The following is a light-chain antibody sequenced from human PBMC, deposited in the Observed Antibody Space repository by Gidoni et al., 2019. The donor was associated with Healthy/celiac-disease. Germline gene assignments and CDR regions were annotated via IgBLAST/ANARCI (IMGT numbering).Light chain of an antibody. CDR2: EVS. CDR3: CSYAGSSTLV. J-gene: IGLJ2*01. V-gene: IGLV2-23*02. CDR1: SSDVRSYNL. Sequence: QSALTQPAYVSGPPGQSITISCTRTSSDVRSYNLVSWYQQLPGKAPKLMFYEVSKRPSWVSNRFSGSKSGNTASLTISGLQAEDEADYYCCSYAGSSTLVFGGGTKLTVL.